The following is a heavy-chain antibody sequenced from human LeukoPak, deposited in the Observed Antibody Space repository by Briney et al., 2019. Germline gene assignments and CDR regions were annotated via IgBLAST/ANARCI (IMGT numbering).Heavy chain of an antibody. J-gene: IGHJ4*02. CDR2: ISYDGNNK. CDR1: GFTLSCYA. CDR3: ARDGAPAAITAAALY. V-gene: IGHV3-30-3*01. D-gene: IGHD2-2*01. Sequence: GGSLRLSCAASGFTLSCYAMHWVRQTPGKGLEWVAVISYDGNNKYYADSVRGRFTISRDNPKNTLYLQMNSLRAEDTAVYYCARDGAPAAITAAALYWGQGTLVTVSS.